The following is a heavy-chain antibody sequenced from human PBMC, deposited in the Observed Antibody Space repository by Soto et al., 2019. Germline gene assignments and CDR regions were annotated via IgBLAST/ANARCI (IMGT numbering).Heavy chain of an antibody. Sequence: QITLKESGPTLVKPTQTLTLTCTFSGFSLNTHGEGVGYIRQPPGKALEWLALVYWNDDKRYSPSLRSRLTITTDTSKNQVVLTMTNVDPVDTAIYYCTHRRRYSVAWAFDFWGQGTLVSVSS. CDR1: GFSLNTHGEG. J-gene: IGHJ4*02. V-gene: IGHV2-5*01. CDR3: THRRRYSVAWAFDF. D-gene: IGHD1-26*01. CDR2: VYWNDDK.